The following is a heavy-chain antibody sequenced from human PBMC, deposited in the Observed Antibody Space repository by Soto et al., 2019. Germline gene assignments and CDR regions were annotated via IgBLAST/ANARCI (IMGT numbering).Heavy chain of an antibody. D-gene: IGHD3-3*01. J-gene: IGHJ6*02. CDR3: AREALSGDDLAPAGVLGYYYYGMDV. Sequence: SETLSLTCTVSGGSISSSSYFWGWIRQPPGKGLEWIGSIYYSGSTNYNPSLKSRVTISVDTSKNQFSLKLSSVTAADTAVYYCAREALSGDDLAPAGVLGYYYYGMDVWGQGTTVTVSS. CDR1: GGSISSSSYF. CDR2: IYYSGST. V-gene: IGHV4-39*07.